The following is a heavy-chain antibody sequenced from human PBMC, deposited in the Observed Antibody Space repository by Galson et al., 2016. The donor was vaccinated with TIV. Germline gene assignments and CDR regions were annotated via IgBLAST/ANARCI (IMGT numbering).Heavy chain of an antibody. CDR3: ARGQNYSRGFDP. J-gene: IGHJ5*02. V-gene: IGHV1-2*04. CDR1: GYSFTDYY. CDR2: INPSSGGT. D-gene: IGHD5-18*01. Sequence: SVKVSCKASGYSFTDYYIHWVRQAPGQGLEWMGWINPSSGGTFYAQRFQDWVTMTRDTYISTTYMDLSRLRPNDTAIYYCARGQNYSRGFDPWGQGTLVTVSS.